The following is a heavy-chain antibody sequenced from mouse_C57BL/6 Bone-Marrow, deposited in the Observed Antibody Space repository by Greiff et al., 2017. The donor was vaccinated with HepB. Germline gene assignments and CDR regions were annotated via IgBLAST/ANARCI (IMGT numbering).Heavy chain of an antibody. D-gene: IGHD2-4*01. J-gene: IGHJ2*01. CDR1: GYTFTSYW. V-gene: IGHV1-64*01. Sequence: QVQLKQPGAELVKPGASVKLSCKASGYTFTSYWMHWVKQRPGQGLEWIGMIHPNSGSTNYNEKFKSKATLTVDKSSSTAYMQLSSLTSEDSAVYYCARLGDYDYSYYFDYWGQGTTLTVSS. CDR3: ARLGDYDYSYYFDY. CDR2: IHPNSGST.